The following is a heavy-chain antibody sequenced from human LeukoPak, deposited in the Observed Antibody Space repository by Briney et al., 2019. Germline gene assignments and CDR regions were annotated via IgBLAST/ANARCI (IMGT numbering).Heavy chain of an antibody. CDR3: ARALARDGYNCFDY. J-gene: IGHJ4*02. CDR2: IYTSGST. CDR1: GGSISSYY. D-gene: IGHD5-24*01. Sequence: PSETLTLTCTVSGGSISSYYWSWIRQPPGKGLEWIARIYTSGSTNYNPSLKSRVTISVDKSKNQFSLKLSSVTAADTAVYYCARALARDGYNCFDYWGQGTLVTVSS. V-gene: IGHV4-4*07.